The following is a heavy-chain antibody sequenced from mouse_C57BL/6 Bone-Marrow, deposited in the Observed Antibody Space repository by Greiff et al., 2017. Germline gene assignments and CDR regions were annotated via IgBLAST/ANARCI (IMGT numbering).Heavy chain of an antibody. CDR1: GYTFTSYC. D-gene: IGHD2-1*01. Sequence: VQLQQPGAELVKPGASVKLSCKASGYTFTSYCMHWVKQSPGQSLEWIGLIHPNRGSTNYNEKFKSKATLTVNKSSSTAYMQLSRLTSEDSAVYYCAGKGDAMDYWGQGTSVTVSS. CDR2: IHPNRGST. J-gene: IGHJ4*01. CDR3: AGKGDAMDY. V-gene: IGHV1-64*01.